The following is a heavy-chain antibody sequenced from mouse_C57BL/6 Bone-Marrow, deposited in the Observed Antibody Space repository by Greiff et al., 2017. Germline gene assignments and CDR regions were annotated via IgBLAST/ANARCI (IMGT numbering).Heavy chain of an antibody. Sequence: VQLVESGPGLVAPSQTLSITCTVSGFSLTSYAISWVRQPPGKGLEWIGEIWTGGGTNYNSALKTRVTIRKDNSKSKVFLKMNSLQTDDTAVYYCASLDFDYWGRGTALTVSS. J-gene: IGHJ2*01. V-gene: IGHV2-9-1*01. CDR2: IWTGGGT. CDR3: ASLDFDY. CDR1: GFSLTSYA.